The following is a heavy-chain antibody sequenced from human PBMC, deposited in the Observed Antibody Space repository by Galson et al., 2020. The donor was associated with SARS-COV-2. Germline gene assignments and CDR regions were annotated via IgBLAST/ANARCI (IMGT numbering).Heavy chain of an antibody. J-gene: IGHJ6*03. V-gene: IGHV1-69*10. CDR2: IIPILGIA. Sequence: KISCKASGGTFSSYAISWVRQAPGQGLEWMGGIIPILGIANYAQKFQGRVTITADKATSTAYMELSSLRSEDTAVYYCARQFYNWNDGFSYYYYYMDVWGKGTTVTVSS. CDR1: GGTFSSYA. CDR3: ARQFYNWNDGFSYYYYYMDV. D-gene: IGHD1-1*01.